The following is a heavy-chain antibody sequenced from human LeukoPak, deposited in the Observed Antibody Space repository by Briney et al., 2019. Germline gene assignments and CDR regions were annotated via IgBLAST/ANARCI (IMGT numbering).Heavy chain of an antibody. Sequence: GASVKVSCKASGGTFSSYAISWVRQAPGQGLEWMGGIIPIFGTANYAQKFQGRVTITADKSTSTAYMELSSLRSEDTAVYYCARDAFRGYYYDSSGYQPSYNWFDPWGQGTLVTVSS. CDR2: IIPIFGTA. V-gene: IGHV1-69*06. CDR1: GGTFSSYA. CDR3: ARDAFRGYYYDSSGYQPSYNWFDP. J-gene: IGHJ5*02. D-gene: IGHD3-22*01.